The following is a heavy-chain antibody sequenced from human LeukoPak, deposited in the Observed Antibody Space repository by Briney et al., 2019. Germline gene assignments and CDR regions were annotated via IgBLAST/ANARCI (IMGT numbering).Heavy chain of an antibody. Sequence: SETLSLTCTVSGGSIRSSYWYWIRQPPGKGLEWIGYIYYSGSTNYNPSLKSRLTISADTSKNQFSLKLSSVTAADTAVHFCARHEGYSYAFAYWGQGTLVTVSS. V-gene: IGHV4-59*08. CDR2: IYYSGST. D-gene: IGHD5-18*01. CDR1: GGSIRSSY. J-gene: IGHJ4*02. CDR3: ARHEGYSYAFAY.